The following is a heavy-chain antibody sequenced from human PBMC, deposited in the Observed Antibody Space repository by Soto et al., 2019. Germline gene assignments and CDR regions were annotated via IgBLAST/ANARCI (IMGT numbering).Heavy chain of an antibody. CDR3: ARHRGSFQH. D-gene: IGHD3-10*01. CDR2: IYQSART. V-gene: IGHV4-4*02. J-gene: IGHJ1*01. Sequence: PSETLSLTCAVSGGSISSSNRWSWVRQPPGKGLEWIGEIYQSARTNYNPSLKSRVTISVDKSKNQFSLNLSSVTAADTAVYYCARHRGSFQHWGQGTLVTVSS. CDR1: GGSISSSNR.